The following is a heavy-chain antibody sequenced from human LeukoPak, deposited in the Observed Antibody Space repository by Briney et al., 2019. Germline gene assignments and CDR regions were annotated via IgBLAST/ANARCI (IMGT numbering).Heavy chain of an antibody. CDR1: GYTFTGYY. CDR2: INPNSGGT. D-gene: IGHD6-6*01. Sequence: GASVKVSCKASGYTFTGYYMHWVRQAPGQGLEWMGWINPNSGGTNYAQKFQGRVTMTRDTSISTAYMELSRLRSDDTAVYYCARVSLLGIAARVYDYWGQGTLVTVSS. J-gene: IGHJ4*02. CDR3: ARVSLLGIAARVYDY. V-gene: IGHV1-2*02.